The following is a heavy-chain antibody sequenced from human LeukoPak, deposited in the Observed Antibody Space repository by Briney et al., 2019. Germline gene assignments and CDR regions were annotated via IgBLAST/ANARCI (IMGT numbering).Heavy chain of an antibody. Sequence: GGSLRLSCAASGFTFSNYALSWVRQAPGKGLEWVSGISDSGGRTYYADSVKGRFIISRDDSKNTLYLQMNSLRAEDTAVYYCAKDRGTDYYDSCGSFDYWGQGTLVTVSS. CDR3: AKDRGTDYYDSCGSFDY. J-gene: IGHJ4*02. D-gene: IGHD3-22*01. CDR2: ISDSGGRT. V-gene: IGHV3-23*01. CDR1: GFTFSNYA.